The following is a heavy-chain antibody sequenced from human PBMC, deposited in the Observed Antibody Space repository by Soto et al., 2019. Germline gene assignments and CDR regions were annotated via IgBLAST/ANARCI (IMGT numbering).Heavy chain of an antibody. D-gene: IGHD6-19*01. CDR1: GYTLTELS. CDR3: AKTANGWFSAVDI. Sequence: GASVKVSCKVSGYTLTELSMRWVRQAPGKGLEWMGGFDPEDGETIYAQKFQGRVTMTEDTSTDTAYMELSSLRSEDTAVYYCAKTANGWFSAVDIWGQGKMVTVSS. CDR2: FDPEDGET. V-gene: IGHV1-24*01. J-gene: IGHJ3*02.